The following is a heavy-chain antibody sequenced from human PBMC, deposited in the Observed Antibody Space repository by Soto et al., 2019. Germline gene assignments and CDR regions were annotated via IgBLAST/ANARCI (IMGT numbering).Heavy chain of an antibody. D-gene: IGHD6-19*01. CDR3: ARDRVRQWLTHHYYGMDV. J-gene: IGHJ6*02. V-gene: IGHV3-21*01. CDR2: ISSSSSYI. CDR1: GFTFSSYS. Sequence: GGSLRLSCAASGFTFSSYSMNWVRQAPGKGLEWVSSISSSSSYIYYAGSVRGRFTISRDSAKNSLYLQMNSLRAEDTAVYYCARDRVRQWLTHHYYGMDVWGQGTTVTVSS.